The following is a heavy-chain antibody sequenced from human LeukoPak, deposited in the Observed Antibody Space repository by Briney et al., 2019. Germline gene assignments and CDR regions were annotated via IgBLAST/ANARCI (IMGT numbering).Heavy chain of an antibody. V-gene: IGHV3-30*02. CDR3: AKDGLYGAMRDY. J-gene: IGHJ4*02. D-gene: IGHD4/OR15-4a*01. CDR2: IRHDGSNK. CDR1: GFTFNIYG. Sequence: GGSLRLSCAASGFTFNIYGMHWVRQAPGKGLEWVAFIRHDGSNKYYADSVKGRFTISRDNSKNTVNLQMHSLRVEDTAVYYCAKDGLYGAMRDYWGQGTLVTVSS.